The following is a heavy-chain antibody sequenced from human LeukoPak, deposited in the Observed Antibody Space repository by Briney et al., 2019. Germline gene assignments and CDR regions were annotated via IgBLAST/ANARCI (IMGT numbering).Heavy chain of an antibody. CDR2: IRSKAYGGTT. CDR1: GLTFGDYA. CDR3: TRARGAVAGMMFDY. V-gene: IGHV3-49*04. J-gene: IGHJ4*02. Sequence: GGSLRLSCTASGLTFGDYAMSWVRQAPGKGLEWVGFIRSKAYGGTTEYAASVKGRFTISRDDSKSIAYLQMNSLKTEDTAVYYCTRARGAVAGMMFDYWGQGTLVTVSS. D-gene: IGHD6-19*01.